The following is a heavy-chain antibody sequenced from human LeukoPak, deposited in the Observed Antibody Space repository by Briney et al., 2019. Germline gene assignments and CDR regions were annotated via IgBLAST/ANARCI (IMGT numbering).Heavy chain of an antibody. CDR3: ARVAVAATTLIDY. CDR2: IKQDGSEK. D-gene: IGHD2-15*01. Sequence: GGSLRLSCAASGFTFSTYWMSWVRQAPGKGLEWVANIKQDGSEKYYVDSVKGRFTISRDNAKNSLYLQMNSLRAEDTAVYYCARVAVAATTLIDYWGQGTLVTVSS. CDR1: GFTFSTYW. V-gene: IGHV3-7*01. J-gene: IGHJ4*02.